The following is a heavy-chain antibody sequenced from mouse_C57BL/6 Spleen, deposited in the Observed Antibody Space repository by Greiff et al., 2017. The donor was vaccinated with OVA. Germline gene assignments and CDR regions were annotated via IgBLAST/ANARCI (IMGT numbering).Heavy chain of an antibody. D-gene: IGHD2-3*01. J-gene: IGHJ2*01. CDR3: ARDVYDGYYNHYFDY. CDR2: ISDGGSYT. CDR1: GFTFSSYA. V-gene: IGHV5-4*01. Sequence: EVKLMESGGGLVKPGGSLKLSCAASGFTFSSYAMSWVRQTPEKRLEWVATISDGGSYTYYPDNVKGRFTISRDNAKNNLYLQMSHLKSEDTAMYYCARDVYDGYYNHYFDYWGQGTTLTVSS.